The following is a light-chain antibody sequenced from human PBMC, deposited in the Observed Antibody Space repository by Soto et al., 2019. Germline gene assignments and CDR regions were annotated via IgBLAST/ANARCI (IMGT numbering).Light chain of an antibody. CDR1: QTVSSSY. CDR2: SAS. Sequence: EILLTQSPGTLSLSLGERATLSCRASQTVSSSYLAWYQQKPGQAPRLLIYSASRRATGFPGRFSGSGSGTDSTLTISSLQSEDLAVYYCQQYNNWPLTCGGGTKVDIK. CDR3: QQYNNWPLT. J-gene: IGKJ4*01. V-gene: IGKV3-20*01.